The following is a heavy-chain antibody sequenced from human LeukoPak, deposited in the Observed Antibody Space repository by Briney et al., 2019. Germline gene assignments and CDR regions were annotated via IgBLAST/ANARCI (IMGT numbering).Heavy chain of an antibody. D-gene: IGHD3-22*01. CDR1: GFXFSSYW. CDR2: XXQDGSEK. V-gene: IGHV3-7*01. J-gene: IGHJ4*02. Sequence: SCAXXGFXFSSYWMSWVRQAPGXGLEWVXXXXQDGSEKYYVDSVKGRFTISRDNAKNSLYLQMNSLRAEDTAVYYCARGGSRYYYDSSGYWFDYWGQGTLVTVSS. CDR3: ARGGSRYYYDSSGYWFDY.